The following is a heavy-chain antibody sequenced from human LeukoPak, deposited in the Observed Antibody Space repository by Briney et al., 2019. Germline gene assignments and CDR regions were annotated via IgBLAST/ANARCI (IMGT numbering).Heavy chain of an antibody. CDR2: ISGSSSYI. J-gene: IGHJ4*02. Sequence: SGGSLRLSCVASGFTFNNYAMTWVRQAPGRGLEWVSSISGSSSYISYADSVKGRFTISRDNAKNSLYLQMNSLRAEDTAVYYCVRRGYRDGTGLGDWGQGTLVTVSS. CDR3: VRRGYRDGTGLGD. D-gene: IGHD5-18*01. CDR1: GFTFNNYA. V-gene: IGHV3-21*01.